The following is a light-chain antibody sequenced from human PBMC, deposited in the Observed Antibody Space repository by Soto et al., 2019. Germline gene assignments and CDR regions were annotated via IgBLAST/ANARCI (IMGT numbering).Light chain of an antibody. Sequence: SYELTQPPSVSVAPGKTARITCEGNNIGGKNVHWYQVRPGQAPVLVIYYDSDRPSGIPERISGSNSGNTATLTISRVEAGDEADYYCQVWDSDTDHVVFGGGTKLTVL. CDR3: QVWDSDTDHVV. CDR1: NIGGKN. J-gene: IGLJ2*01. V-gene: IGLV3-21*04. CDR2: YDS.